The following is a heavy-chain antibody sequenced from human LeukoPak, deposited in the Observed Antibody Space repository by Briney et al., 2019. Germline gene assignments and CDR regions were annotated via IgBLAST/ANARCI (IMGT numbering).Heavy chain of an antibody. CDR1: GGSISSYY. D-gene: IGHD2-2*01. V-gene: IGHV4-59*01. J-gene: IGHJ3*02. CDR3: ARGDGSTSGAFDI. Sequence: SETLSLTCTVSGGSISSYYWSWIRQPPGKGLEWIGYIYYSGSTNYNPSLKSRVTISVDTSKNQFSLKLSSVTAADTAVYYCARGDGSTSGAFDIWGQGTMVTVSS. CDR2: IYYSGST.